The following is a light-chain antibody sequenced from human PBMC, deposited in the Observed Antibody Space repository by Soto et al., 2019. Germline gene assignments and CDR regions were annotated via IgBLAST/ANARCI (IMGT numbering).Light chain of an antibody. V-gene: IGKV3-20*01. CDR2: GAS. CDR1: QSVSSSH. CDR3: QQYGSSRT. Sequence: DIVLTQSPGTLSLSPGERATLSCRASQSVSSSHLAWYQQKPGQAPRLCIYGASSRATGIPDRFSGSGSGTDFTLTISRLQPEDFAVYYCQQYGSSRTFGGGTKVEIK. J-gene: IGKJ4*01.